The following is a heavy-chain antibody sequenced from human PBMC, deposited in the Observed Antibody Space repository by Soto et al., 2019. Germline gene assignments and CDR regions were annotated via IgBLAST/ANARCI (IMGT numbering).Heavy chain of an antibody. CDR1: GFTFSTFA. J-gene: IGHJ5*02. CDR3: AKDPRVSFDP. Sequence: PWGSLRLSCAASGFTFSTFAIICFRQAPGKGLEWVSAISASGGSTYYADSVKGRFTISRDNSNNTLYLQMNSLRVEDTAVYYCAKDPRVSFDPWGQGTLVTVSS. V-gene: IGHV3-23*01. CDR2: ISASGGST.